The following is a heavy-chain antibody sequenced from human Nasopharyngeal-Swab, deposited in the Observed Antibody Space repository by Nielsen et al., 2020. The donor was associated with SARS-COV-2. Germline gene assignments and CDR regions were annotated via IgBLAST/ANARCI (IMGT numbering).Heavy chain of an antibody. CDR3: ARDLGNTVTTYDAFDI. D-gene: IGHD4-17*01. V-gene: IGHV1-69*13. Sequence: SVKVSCKASGGTFSSYAIGWVRQAPGQGLEWMGGIIPIFGTANYAQKFQGRVTITADESTSTAYMELSSLRSEDTAVYYCARDLGNTVTTYDAFDIWGQGTMVTVSS. CDR1: GGTFSSYA. J-gene: IGHJ3*02. CDR2: IIPIFGTA.